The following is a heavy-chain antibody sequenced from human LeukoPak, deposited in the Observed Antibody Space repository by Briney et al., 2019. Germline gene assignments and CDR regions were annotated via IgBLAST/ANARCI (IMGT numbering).Heavy chain of an antibody. Sequence: PGGSLRLSCAASGFTFSNYAMTWVRQAPGKGLEWVSAISGSGGSTYYADSVKGRFTISRDNSKNTLYLQMNSLRAEDTAVYYCAKGPTAYYSSVYFDYWGQGTLVTVSS. CDR2: ISGSGGST. D-gene: IGHD6-19*01. V-gene: IGHV3-23*01. CDR1: GFTFSNYA. CDR3: AKGPTAYYSSVYFDY. J-gene: IGHJ4*02.